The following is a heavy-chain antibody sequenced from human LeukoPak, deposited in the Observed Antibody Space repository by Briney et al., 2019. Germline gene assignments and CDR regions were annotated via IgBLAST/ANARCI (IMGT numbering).Heavy chain of an antibody. CDR3: ATLAVAGTDFDY. V-gene: IGHV3-30*03. D-gene: IGHD6-19*01. J-gene: IGHJ4*02. CDR1: GFTFSSYG. CDR2: ISYDGSNK. Sequence: GGSLRLSCAASGFTFSSYGMHWVRQAPGKGLEWVAVISYDGSNKYYADSVKGRFTISRDNSKNTLYLQMNSLRAEDTAVYYCATLAVAGTDFDYWGQGTLVTVSS.